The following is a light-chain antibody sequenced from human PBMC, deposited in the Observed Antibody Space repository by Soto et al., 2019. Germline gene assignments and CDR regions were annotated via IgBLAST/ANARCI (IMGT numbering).Light chain of an antibody. CDR1: NSVGTN. Sequence: EIVMTQSPDTLSVSPGEGATLSCRASNSVGTNLAWYQQKPGQAPRLVISGASTRATGVPARFSGSGSATDFALSISGLQSEDFAVYYCQQYDDWPLTFGGGTRVEIK. CDR2: GAS. CDR3: QQYDDWPLT. V-gene: IGKV3-15*01. J-gene: IGKJ4*01.